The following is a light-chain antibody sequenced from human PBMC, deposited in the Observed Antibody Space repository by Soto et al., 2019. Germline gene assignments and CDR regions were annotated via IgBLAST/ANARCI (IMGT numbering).Light chain of an antibody. CDR1: NNDVGIYKY. Sequence: QSALTQPASVSGSPGQSITISCTESNNDVGIYKYVSWYQHHPGKAPKLMIYDVSNRPSGVSDRFSGSTSGNTASLTISGLQTEDEADYYCSLYRGANKEVFGGGTKLTVL. V-gene: IGLV2-14*03. J-gene: IGLJ2*01. CDR3: SLYRGANKEV. CDR2: DVS.